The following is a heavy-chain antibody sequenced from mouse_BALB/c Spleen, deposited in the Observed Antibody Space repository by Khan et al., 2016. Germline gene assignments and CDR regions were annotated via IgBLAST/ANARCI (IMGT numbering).Heavy chain of an antibody. CDR1: GFTFSNYW. CDR2: IRFKSNNYAT. CDR3: NTGFAY. V-gene: IGHV6-6*02. Sequence: EVQLEESGGGLVQPGGSMKLSCVASGFTFSNYWMNWVRQSPEKGLEWVAEIRFKSNNYATHYAESVKGRFTISSDDSKSSVYLQMNNLRAEDTGMYYCNTGFAYWGQGTLVTVAA. J-gene: IGHJ3*01.